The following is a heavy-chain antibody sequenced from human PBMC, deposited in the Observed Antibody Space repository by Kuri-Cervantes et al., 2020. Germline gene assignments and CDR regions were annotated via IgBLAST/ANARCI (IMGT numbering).Heavy chain of an antibody. Sequence: SETLSLTCTVSGDSMTTYYWSWIRQSPGKGLEWIAHMHHSGRTNDNPSLRSRVTMSTDTSKNQFSLKLSSVTAADTAVYYCARAGDSSGYYYSHWVHYFDYWGQGTLVTVSS. CDR3: ARAGDSSGYYYSHWVHYFDY. V-gene: IGHV4-59*01. CDR2: MHHSGRT. CDR1: GDSMTTYY. D-gene: IGHD3-22*01. J-gene: IGHJ4*02.